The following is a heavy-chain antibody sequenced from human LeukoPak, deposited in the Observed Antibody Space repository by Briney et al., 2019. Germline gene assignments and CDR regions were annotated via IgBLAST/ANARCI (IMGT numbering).Heavy chain of an antibody. Sequence: GGSLRLSCAASGFTFSSYGMHWVRQAPGKGLEWVAVISYDGSNKYYADSVKGRFTISRDNSKNTLYLQMNSPRAEDTAVYYCAKDRRYGSYESFDYWGQGTLVTVSS. D-gene: IGHD5-18*01. J-gene: IGHJ4*02. CDR2: ISYDGSNK. V-gene: IGHV3-30*18. CDR3: AKDRRYGSYESFDY. CDR1: GFTFSSYG.